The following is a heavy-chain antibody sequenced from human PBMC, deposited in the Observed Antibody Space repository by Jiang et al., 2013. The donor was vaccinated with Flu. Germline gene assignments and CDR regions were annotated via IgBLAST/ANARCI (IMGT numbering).Heavy chain of an antibody. CDR1: GYTFADYY. J-gene: IGHJ5*02. D-gene: IGHD4/OR15-4a*01. CDR3: AKVTPSAFDP. Sequence: GAEVKKPGASVKVSCKASGYTFADYYIHWVRQAPGQGLEWVGWINLNSGTKEYAPRFQGRVTMTRDTSISTAYMELASLTSDDTALYLCAKVTPSAFDPWGQGTQVTVSS. V-gene: IGHV1-2*02. CDR2: INLNSGTK.